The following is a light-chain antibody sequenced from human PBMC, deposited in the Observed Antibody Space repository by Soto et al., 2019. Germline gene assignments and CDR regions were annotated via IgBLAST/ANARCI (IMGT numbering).Light chain of an antibody. Sequence: DIQMTQSPSSLSASEGDRVTITCRPSQSISTFLNWYQQKPGTAPKLLMHATSILQSGVPSRFSGSGSGTEFTLTISSLQPEDFATYYCQQSYSSTWTFGQGTKVEIK. V-gene: IGKV1-39*01. CDR3: QQSYSSTWT. J-gene: IGKJ1*01. CDR2: ATS. CDR1: QSISTF.